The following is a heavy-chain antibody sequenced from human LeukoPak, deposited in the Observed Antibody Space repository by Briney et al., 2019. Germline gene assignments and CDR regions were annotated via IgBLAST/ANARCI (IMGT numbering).Heavy chain of an antibody. D-gene: IGHD3-10*01. J-gene: IGHJ4*02. CDR1: GGSISSSNW. Sequence: SGTLSLTCAVSGGSISSSNWWSWVRQPPGKGLEWIGSIYYSGSTYYNPSLKSRVTISVDTSKNQFSLKLSSVTAADTAVYYCARDRVDYGSGSDYYFDYWGQGTLVTVSS. CDR3: ARDRVDYGSGSDYYFDY. CDR2: IYYSGST. V-gene: IGHV4-4*02.